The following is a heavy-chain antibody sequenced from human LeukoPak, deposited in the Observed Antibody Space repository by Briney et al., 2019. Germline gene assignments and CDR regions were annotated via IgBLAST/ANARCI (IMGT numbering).Heavy chain of an antibody. D-gene: IGHD2-21*02. Sequence: GESLKISCKGSGYSFTSYWIGWVRQMPGKGLEWMGIIYPGDSDTRYSPSFQGQVTISADKSISTAYLQWSSLKASDTAMYYCAANSRGDSDYYYYYMDVWGKGTTVTVSS. CDR2: IYPGDSDT. V-gene: IGHV5-51*01. CDR1: GYSFTSYW. CDR3: AANSRGDSDYYYYYMDV. J-gene: IGHJ6*03.